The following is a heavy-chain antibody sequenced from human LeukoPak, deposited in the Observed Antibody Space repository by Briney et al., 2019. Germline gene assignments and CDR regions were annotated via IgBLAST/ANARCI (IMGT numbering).Heavy chain of an antibody. J-gene: IGHJ4*02. Sequence: SVKVFCKASGGTFSSYAISWVRQAPGQGLEWMGRIIPILGIANYAQKFQGRVTITADKSTSTAYMELSSLRSEDTAVYYCARGSYYDSSGYYPDYWGQGTLVTVSS. V-gene: IGHV1-69*04. CDR1: GGTFSSYA. CDR3: ARGSYYDSSGYYPDY. D-gene: IGHD3-22*01. CDR2: IIPILGIA.